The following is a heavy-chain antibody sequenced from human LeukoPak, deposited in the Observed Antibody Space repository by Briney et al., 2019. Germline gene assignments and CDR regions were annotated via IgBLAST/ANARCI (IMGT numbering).Heavy chain of an antibody. V-gene: IGHV1-3*01. D-gene: IGHD5-12*01. Sequence: ASVKVSCKASEYTCTSYAMHWVRQAPGQRLEWMGWINAGNGNTKYSQKFQGRVTITRDTSASTAYMELSSLRSEDTAVYYCASPIGYSGYDWIFDYWGQGTLVTVSS. CDR3: ASPIGYSGYDWIFDY. J-gene: IGHJ4*02. CDR1: EYTCTSYA. CDR2: INAGNGNT.